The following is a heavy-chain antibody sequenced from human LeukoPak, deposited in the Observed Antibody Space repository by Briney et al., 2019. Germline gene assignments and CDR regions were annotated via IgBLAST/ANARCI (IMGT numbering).Heavy chain of an antibody. V-gene: IGHV4-4*07. CDR3: ARATGGMEWLRTKGYYYYYMDV. J-gene: IGHJ6*03. D-gene: IGHD3-3*01. Sequence: SSETLSLTCTVSGGSISSYYWSWIRQPAGKGLEWIGRIYTSGSTNYNPSLKSRVTMSVDTSKNQFSLKLSSVTAADTAVYYCARATGGMEWLRTKGYYYYYMDVWGKGTTVTVSS. CDR2: IYTSGST. CDR1: GGSISSYY.